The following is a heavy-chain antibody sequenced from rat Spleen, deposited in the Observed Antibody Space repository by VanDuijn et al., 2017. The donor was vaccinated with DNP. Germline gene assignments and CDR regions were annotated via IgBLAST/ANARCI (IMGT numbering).Heavy chain of an antibody. CDR3: ERGGLYYFDY. J-gene: IGHJ2*01. CDR2: ITSSGGST. CDR1: GFTFNNYW. D-gene: IGHD4-1*01. V-gene: IGHV5-31*01. Sequence: EVQLVESGGDLVQPGRSLKLSCVASGFTFNNYWMTWIRQVPGKGLEWVASITSSGGSTYYPDSVKGRFTISRDNAKNTLYLQMNSLRSEDTATYYCERGGLYYFDYWGQGVMVTVSS.